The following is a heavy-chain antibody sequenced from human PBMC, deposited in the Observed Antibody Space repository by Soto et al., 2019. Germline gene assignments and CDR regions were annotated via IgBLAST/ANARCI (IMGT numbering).Heavy chain of an antibody. J-gene: IGHJ6*02. D-gene: IGHD6-13*01. CDR3: ARDSPLLGHMAAAEKKYYYYYGMDV. Sequence: QVQLVQSGAEVKKPGSSVKVSCKASGGTFSSYAISWVRQAPGQGLEWMGGIIPIFGTANYAQKFQGRVTITADESTSTAYMELSSLRSEDTAVYYCARDSPLLGHMAAAEKKYYYYYGMDVWGQGTTVTVSS. V-gene: IGHV1-69*01. CDR2: IIPIFGTA. CDR1: GGTFSSYA.